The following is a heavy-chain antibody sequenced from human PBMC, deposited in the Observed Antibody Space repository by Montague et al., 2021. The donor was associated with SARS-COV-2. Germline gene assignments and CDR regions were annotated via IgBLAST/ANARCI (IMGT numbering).Heavy chain of an antibody. CDR1: GGSISNYH. CDR3: ARQLRVRRTWQVGDYNHYGMDA. Sequence: SETLSLTCTVSGGSISNYHWNWIQQPPGKGLEWIAYIYYSGSTNYNPSLQSRVTISVDTSRNQFSLRLTSVTAADTAVYYCARQLRVRRTWQVGDYNHYGMDAWGQGTTVSVSS. D-gene: IGHD3-10*01. J-gene: IGHJ6*02. V-gene: IGHV4-59*08. CDR2: IYYSGST.